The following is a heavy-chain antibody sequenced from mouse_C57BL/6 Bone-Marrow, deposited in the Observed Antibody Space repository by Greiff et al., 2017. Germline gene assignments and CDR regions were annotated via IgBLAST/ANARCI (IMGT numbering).Heavy chain of an antibody. CDR1: GYTFTSYW. J-gene: IGHJ2*01. V-gene: IGHV1-64*01. CDR3: ASPQSYSFDY. CDR2: ILPNSGRT. Sequence: QVQLKQPGAELVKPGASVLLSCKASGYTFTSYWMHWVKQRTGQGLEWIGMILPNSGRTNYNVTFKCKVTLTVDKSSSTAYMQLSSLTSEDSAVYYCASPQSYSFDYWGQGTTLTVSS.